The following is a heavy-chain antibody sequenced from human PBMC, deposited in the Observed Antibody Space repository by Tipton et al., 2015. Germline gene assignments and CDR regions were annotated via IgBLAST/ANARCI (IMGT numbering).Heavy chain of an antibody. CDR3: ARAGSFRFDY. Sequence: SLRLSCAASGFISSGYAMSWVRQAPGKGLEWVAAISGRDGSTYYADSVKGRFTVSRDTSKSTLSLQMNSLRDEDTAVYYCARAGSFRFDYWGLGTLVTVSP. CDR1: GFISSGYA. D-gene: IGHD3-10*01. V-gene: IGHV3-23*01. CDR2: ISGRDGST. J-gene: IGHJ4*02.